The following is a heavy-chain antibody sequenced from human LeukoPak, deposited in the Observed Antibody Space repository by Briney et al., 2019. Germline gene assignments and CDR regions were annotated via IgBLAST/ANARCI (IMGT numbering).Heavy chain of an antibody. CDR2: VNGDGSST. CDR1: GFTFSSFW. D-gene: IGHD4-17*01. J-gene: IGHJ3*02. CDR3: ARPQHGDLYAFDI. V-gene: IGHV3-74*01. Sequence: GGSLRLSCAASGFTFSSFWMHWLRQAPGKGLVWVSRVNGDGSSTTYADSVKGRFTISRDGAKNTVYLQMNSLRAEDTAVYYCARPQHGDLYAFDIRGHGTMVTVSS.